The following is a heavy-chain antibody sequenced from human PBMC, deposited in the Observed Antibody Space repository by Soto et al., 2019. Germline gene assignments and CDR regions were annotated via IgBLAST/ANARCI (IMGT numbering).Heavy chain of an antibody. D-gene: IGHD3-10*01. V-gene: IGHV3-30-3*01. Sequence: GGSLRLSCAASGFTFSSYAMHWVRQAPGKGLEWVAVISYDGSNKYYADSVKGRFTISRDNSKNTLYLQMNSLRAEDTAVYYCARATYTMVRGVTTLDYWGQGTLVTVSS. J-gene: IGHJ4*02. CDR3: ARATYTMVRGVTTLDY. CDR2: ISYDGSNK. CDR1: GFTFSSYA.